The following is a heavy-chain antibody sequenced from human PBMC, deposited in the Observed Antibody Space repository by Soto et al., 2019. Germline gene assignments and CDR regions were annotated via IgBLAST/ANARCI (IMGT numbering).Heavy chain of an antibody. CDR1: DESLSDYS. CDR3: SRGIDAYKGGRT. V-gene: IGHV4-34*01. J-gene: IGHJ5*02. CDR2: IHPSGST. Sequence: QVQLHQWGAGLLKPSETLSLTCAVFDESLSDYSYTCTRQPPGQGLEWIGEIHPSGSTHYNPSLTTRVTLSQDTSKKQFSLTLLSVTAADTAVYYCSRGIDAYKGGRTWGQGTLVTVSS. D-gene: IGHD1-1*01.